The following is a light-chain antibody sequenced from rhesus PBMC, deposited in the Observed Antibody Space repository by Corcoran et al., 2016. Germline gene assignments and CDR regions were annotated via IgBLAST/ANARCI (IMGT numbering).Light chain of an antibody. Sequence: DVVMTQSPLSLPITPGQPASISCRSSQSLVHSNGNTYLRWYQQKPGQPPRGLIYQVSNRDAGVPDRFSGRGAGTDFTLKISRVEAEDVGVYYCGQGTNVPYSFGQGTKVEIK. J-gene: IGKJ2*01. CDR3: GQGTNVPYS. CDR1: QSLVHSNGNTY. V-gene: IGKV2-65*01. CDR2: QVS.